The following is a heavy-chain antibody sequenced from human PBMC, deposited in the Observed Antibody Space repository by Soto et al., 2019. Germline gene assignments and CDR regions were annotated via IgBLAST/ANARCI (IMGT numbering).Heavy chain of an antibody. CDR2: IYHRVST. Sequence: SETLSLTCTVSGYSINSDHYWGWIRQPPGKGLEWIGSIYHRVSTYYNLSLRSRVSISIDTSKNQFSLRLTSVTAADTAMHYCAKKGYYLSGKINWFDPWGQGTLVTVSS. J-gene: IGHJ5*02. CDR1: GYSINSDHY. D-gene: IGHD3-10*01. CDR3: AKKGYYLSGKINWFDP. V-gene: IGHV4-38-2*02.